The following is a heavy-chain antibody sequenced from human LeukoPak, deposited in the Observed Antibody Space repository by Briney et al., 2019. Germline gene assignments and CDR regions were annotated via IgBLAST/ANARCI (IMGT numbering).Heavy chain of an antibody. CDR2: IYYSGSA. CDR3: ARTNAFDI. CDR1: GGSISPYH. J-gene: IGHJ3*02. Sequence: SETLSLTCTVSGGSISPYHWSWIRQPPGKGLEWIGYIYYSGSANYNPSLKSRVTISVDTSKNQFSLRLSSVTAADTAVYYCARTNAFDIWGQGTMVTVSS. V-gene: IGHV4-59*01.